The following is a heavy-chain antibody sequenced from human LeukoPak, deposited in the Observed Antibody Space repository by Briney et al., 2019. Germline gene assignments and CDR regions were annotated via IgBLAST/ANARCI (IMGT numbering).Heavy chain of an antibody. J-gene: IGHJ4*02. CDR2: MHYSGST. V-gene: IGHV4-39*01. D-gene: IGHD2-2*01. CDR3: ARHDVIPAARGPVDY. Sequence: SEPLSLTCSVSGGSITKNGYYWGWIRQSPETGLEWIGSMHYSGSTYYNPSLNSRVTISVDTSKNQFSLKLSSVTAADTAVYYCARHDVIPAARGPVDYWGQGTLVTVSS. CDR1: GGSITKNGYY.